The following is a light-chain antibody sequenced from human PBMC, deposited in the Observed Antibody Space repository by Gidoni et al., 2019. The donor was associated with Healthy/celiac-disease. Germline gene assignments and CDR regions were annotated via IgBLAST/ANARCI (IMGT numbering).Light chain of an antibody. J-gene: IGKJ3*01. CDR3: QQSYSTPVT. CDR1: QSISSY. Sequence: DIQLTHSPSPLSASVGDRVTITCRASQSISSYLNWYQQKPGKAPKLLIYAASSLQSGVPSKFSGSESGTDFTLTISSLQPEDFATYYCQQSYSTPVTCGPGTRVDIK. V-gene: IGKV1-39*01. CDR2: AAS.